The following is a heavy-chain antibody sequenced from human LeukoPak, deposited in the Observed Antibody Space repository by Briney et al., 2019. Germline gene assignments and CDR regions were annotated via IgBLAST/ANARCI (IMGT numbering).Heavy chain of an antibody. CDR1: GFTFSSYG. Sequence: GGSLRLSCAASGFTFSSYGMSWVRQAPGKGLEWVSAISGSGGSTYYADSVKGRFTISRDNSKNTLYLQMNSLRAEDTAVYYCAAQNGVEIDYWGQGTLVTVSS. CDR2: ISGSGGST. V-gene: IGHV3-23*01. CDR3: AAQNGVEIDY. D-gene: IGHD1-1*01. J-gene: IGHJ4*02.